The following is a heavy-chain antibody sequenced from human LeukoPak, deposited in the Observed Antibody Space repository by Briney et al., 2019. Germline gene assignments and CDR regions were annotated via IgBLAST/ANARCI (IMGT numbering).Heavy chain of an antibody. CDR1: GFTFSSYG. CDR2: ISGSGDRT. V-gene: IGHV3-23*01. CDR3: AKAAYGSESYYDPFDY. D-gene: IGHD3-10*01. J-gene: IGHJ4*02. Sequence: GGSLRLSCAASGFTFSSYGMSWVRQAPGKGLEWVSVISGSGDRTYYADSVKGRFTISRDDSKNTLYLQMNSLRAEDTAVYYCAKAAYGSESYYDPFDYWGQGTLVTVSS.